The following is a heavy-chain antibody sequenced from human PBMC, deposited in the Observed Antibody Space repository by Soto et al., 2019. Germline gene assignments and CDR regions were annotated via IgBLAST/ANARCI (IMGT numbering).Heavy chain of an antibody. CDR1: GYTFTSYG. J-gene: IGHJ4*02. D-gene: IGHD6-6*01. CDR3: ARDLDFWMIYAEYSSSFDY. CDR2: ISAYNGNT. Sequence: ASVKVSCKASGYTFTSYGISWVRQAPGQGLEWMGWISAYNGNTNYAQKLQGRVTMTTDTSTSTAYMELRSLRSDDTAVYYCARDLDFWMIYAEYSSSFDYWGQGTLVTVSS. V-gene: IGHV1-18*01.